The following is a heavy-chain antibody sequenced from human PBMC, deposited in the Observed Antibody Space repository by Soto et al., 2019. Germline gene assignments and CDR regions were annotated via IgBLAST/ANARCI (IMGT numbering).Heavy chain of an antibody. Sequence: LSLTAAVLGGCRVDHYWSWSRQSPGKGLEWLGEIKHRGSSDYNPSLKSRVTLSIDASMNHVTLALTSVTAADTDVYYCARSDNPNSIYGVDVWGQGTAVTVYS. D-gene: IGHD1-7*01. CDR3: ARSDNPNSIYGVDV. CDR1: GGCRVDHY. CDR2: IKHRGSS. J-gene: IGHJ6*02. V-gene: IGHV4-34*01.